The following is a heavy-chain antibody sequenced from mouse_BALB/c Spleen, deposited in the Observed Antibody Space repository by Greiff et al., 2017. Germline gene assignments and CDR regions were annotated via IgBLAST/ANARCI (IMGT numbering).Heavy chain of an antibody. V-gene: IGHV7-3*02. CDR3: APGARDGDAMDY. D-gene: IGHD3-3*01. CDR2: IRNKANGYTT. J-gene: IGHJ4*01. Sequence: EVHLVESGGGLVQPGGSLRLSCATSGFTFTDYYMSWVRQPPGKALEWLGFIRNKANGYTTEYSASVKGRFTISRDNSQSILYLQMNTLRAEDSATYYCAPGARDGDAMDYWGQGTSVTVSS. CDR1: GFTFTDYY.